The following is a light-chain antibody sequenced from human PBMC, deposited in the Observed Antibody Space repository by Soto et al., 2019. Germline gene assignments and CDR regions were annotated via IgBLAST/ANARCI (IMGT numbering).Light chain of an antibody. V-gene: IGLV2-14*01. Sequence: QSALPQPASVSGSPGQSITISCTGTSSDVGGYNYVSWYQQHPGKAPKLMIYDVSNRPSGVSNRFSGSKSGNTASLTISGLQAEYEADYYCSSYTSSSTRVFGGGTKLTVL. CDR2: DVS. CDR1: SSDVGGYNY. J-gene: IGLJ2*01. CDR3: SSYTSSSTRV.